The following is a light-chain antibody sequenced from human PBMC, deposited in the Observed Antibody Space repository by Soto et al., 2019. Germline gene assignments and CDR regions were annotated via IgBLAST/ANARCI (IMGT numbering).Light chain of an antibody. Sequence: QSALTQSPSASGSPGQSVTISCTGTSSDGGNYKYVSWYQQHPGKAPKLMIYEVSKRPSGVPDRFSGSKSGNTASLTVSGLQVEDEADYYCSSYAGSNLWVFCGGTKLTVL. CDR2: EVS. CDR1: SSDGGNYKY. V-gene: IGLV2-8*01. CDR3: SSYAGSNLWV. J-gene: IGLJ3*02.